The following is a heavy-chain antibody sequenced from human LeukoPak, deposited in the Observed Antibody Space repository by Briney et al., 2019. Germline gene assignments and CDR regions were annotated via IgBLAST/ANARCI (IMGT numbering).Heavy chain of an antibody. Sequence: GGSLRLSCAASGFTFSSYSMNWVRQAPGKGLEWVSSISSSSSYIYYADSVKGRFTISRDNAKNSLYLQMNSLRAEDTAVYYCARSRAPVAAMRYHYYMGVWGKGTTVTVSS. CDR3: ARSRAPVAAMRYHYYMGV. CDR2: ISSSSSYI. CDR1: GFTFSSYS. D-gene: IGHD6-19*01. J-gene: IGHJ6*03. V-gene: IGHV3-21*01.